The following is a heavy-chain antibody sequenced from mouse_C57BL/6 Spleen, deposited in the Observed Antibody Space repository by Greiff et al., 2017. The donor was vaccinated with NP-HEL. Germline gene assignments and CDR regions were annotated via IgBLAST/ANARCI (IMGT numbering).Heavy chain of an antibody. CDR2: ISSGSSTI. CDR1: GFTFSDYG. Sequence: EVQLVESGGGLVKPGGSLKLSCAASGFTFSDYGMHWVRQAPEKGLEWVAYISSGSSTIYYADTVKGRFTISRDNAKNTLFLQMTSLRSEDTAMYYCAKRTTRGAMDYRGQGTSVTVSS. D-gene: IGHD1-1*01. V-gene: IGHV5-17*01. CDR3: AKRTTRGAMDY. J-gene: IGHJ4*01.